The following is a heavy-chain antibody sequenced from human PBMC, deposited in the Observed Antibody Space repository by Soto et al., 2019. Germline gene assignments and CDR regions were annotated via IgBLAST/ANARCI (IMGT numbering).Heavy chain of an antibody. CDR1: GFTFNKYA. D-gene: IGHD4-17*01. CDR3: GKYPNGDYIGAYWFDA. V-gene: IGHV3-23*01. Sequence: EVQLLESGGGLVQPGGSLRLSCAASGFTFNKYAMTWVRQAPGKGLEWVASSGGGGGYIRYGDSVKGRFTISRDNSMNTLFLQMSSLRSEDTAIYYCGKYPNGDYIGAYWFDAWGQGTLVTGSS. CDR2: SGGGGGYI. J-gene: IGHJ5*02.